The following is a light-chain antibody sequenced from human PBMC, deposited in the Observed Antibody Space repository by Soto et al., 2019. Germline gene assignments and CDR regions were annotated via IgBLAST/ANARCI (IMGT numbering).Light chain of an antibody. CDR1: QSLLHSNGYNY. V-gene: IGKV2-28*01. CDR2: LGS. J-gene: IGKJ5*01. CDR3: MQALQTPIT. Sequence: DIVMTQSPLSLPVTPGEPASISCRSSQSLLHSNGYNYLDWYLQKPGQSPQLLIYLGSNRASGVPDRFSGSGSGTDFTLKISRVEPEDVGVYYCMQALQTPITFGHGTRLEIK.